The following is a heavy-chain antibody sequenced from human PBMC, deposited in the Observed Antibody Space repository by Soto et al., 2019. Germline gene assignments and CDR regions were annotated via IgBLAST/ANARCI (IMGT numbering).Heavy chain of an antibody. D-gene: IGHD6-13*01. V-gene: IGHV3-30-3*01. Sequence: PGWSLRLSCASSVFTFISYAMHWVRQAPGKGLEWVAVISYDGSNKYYADSVKGRFTISRDNSKNTLYLQMNSLRAEDTAVYYCARDLVVYKAAAGLIDYWGQGTLVT. CDR3: ARDLVVYKAAAGLIDY. CDR1: VFTFISYA. CDR2: ISYDGSNK. J-gene: IGHJ4*02.